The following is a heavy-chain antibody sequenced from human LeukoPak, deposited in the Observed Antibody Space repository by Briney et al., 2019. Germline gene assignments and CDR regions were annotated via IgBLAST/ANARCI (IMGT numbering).Heavy chain of an antibody. CDR2: IYYSGST. CDR1: GGSISSYH. Sequence: PSETLSLTCTVSGGSISSYHWSWIRQPPGKGLEWIGYIYYSGSTNYNPSLKSRVTISVDTSKNQFSLKLSSVTAADTAVYYCARHRAVVPAGRPLRMDVWGQGTTVTVSS. D-gene: IGHD2-2*01. CDR3: ARHRAVVPAGRPLRMDV. V-gene: IGHV4-59*08. J-gene: IGHJ6*02.